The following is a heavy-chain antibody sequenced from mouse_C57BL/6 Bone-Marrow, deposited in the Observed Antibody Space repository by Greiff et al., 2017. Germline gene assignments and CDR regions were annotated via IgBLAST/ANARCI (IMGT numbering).Heavy chain of an antibody. Sequence: QVQLKQPGAELVRPGTSVKLSCKASGYTFTSYWMHWVKQRPGQGLEWIGVIDPSDSYTNYNQKFKGKATLTVDTSSSTAYMQLSSLTSEDSAVXYCARHSSGAMDYWGQGNSVTVSS. V-gene: IGHV1-59*01. CDR2: IDPSDSYT. D-gene: IGHD3-1*01. CDR1: GYTFTSYW. CDR3: ARHSSGAMDY. J-gene: IGHJ4*01.